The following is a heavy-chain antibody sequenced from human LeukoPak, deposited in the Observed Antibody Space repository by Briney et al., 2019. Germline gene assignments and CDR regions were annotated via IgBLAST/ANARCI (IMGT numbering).Heavy chain of an antibody. Sequence: ASVKASCKASGYTFTSYYMHWVRQAPGQGLEWMGWINPNSGGTNYAQKFQGRVTMTRDTSISTAYMELSRLRSDDTAVYYCARDWIVATITRAFDIWGQGTMVTVSS. V-gene: IGHV1-2*02. CDR2: INPNSGGT. J-gene: IGHJ3*02. D-gene: IGHD5-12*01. CDR1: GYTFTSYY. CDR3: ARDWIVATITRAFDI.